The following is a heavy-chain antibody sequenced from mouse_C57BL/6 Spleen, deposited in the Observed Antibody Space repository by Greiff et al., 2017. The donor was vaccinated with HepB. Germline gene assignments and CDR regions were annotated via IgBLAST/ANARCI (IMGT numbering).Heavy chain of an antibody. Sequence: VQLQQSGPELVKPGASVKISCKASGYAFSSSWMNWVKQRPGKGLEWIGRIYPGDGDTNYNGKFKGKATLTAGKSSSTAYMQLSSLTSEDSAVYFCARSWDYYGSSPFAYWGQGTLVTVSA. V-gene: IGHV1-82*01. CDR2: IYPGDGDT. CDR1: GYAFSSSW. J-gene: IGHJ3*01. CDR3: ARSWDYYGSSPFAY. D-gene: IGHD1-1*01.